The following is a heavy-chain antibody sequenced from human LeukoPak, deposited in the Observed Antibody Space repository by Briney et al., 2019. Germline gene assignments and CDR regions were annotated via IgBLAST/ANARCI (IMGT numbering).Heavy chain of an antibody. D-gene: IGHD1-26*01. Sequence: PGRSLRLSCAASGFTFSSYAMHWVRQAPGKGLEWVAVISYDGSNKYYADSVKGRFTISRDNSKNTLYLQMNSLRAGDTAVYYCARDGAIRWELLRLDYWGQGTLVTVSS. CDR1: GFTFSSYA. CDR3: ARDGAIRWELLRLDY. CDR2: ISYDGSNK. J-gene: IGHJ4*02. V-gene: IGHV3-30*04.